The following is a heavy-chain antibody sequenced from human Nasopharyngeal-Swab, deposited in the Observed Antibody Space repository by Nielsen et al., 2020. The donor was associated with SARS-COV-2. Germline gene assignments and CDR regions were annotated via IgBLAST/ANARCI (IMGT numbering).Heavy chain of an antibody. CDR2: ISWNSGSI. J-gene: IGHJ4*02. V-gene: IGHV3-9*01. CDR1: GFTFDDYA. CDR3: AKLGSNYYDSSGRDFDY. Sequence: GGSLRLSCAASGFTFDDYAMHWVRQAPGKGLEWVSGISWNSGSIGYADSVKGRFTISRDHAKNSLYLQMNSLRAEDTALYYCAKLGSNYYDSSGRDFDYWGQGTLVTVSS. D-gene: IGHD3-22*01.